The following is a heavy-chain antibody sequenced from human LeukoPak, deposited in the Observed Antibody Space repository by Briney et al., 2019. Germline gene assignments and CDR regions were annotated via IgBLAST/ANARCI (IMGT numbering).Heavy chain of an antibody. Sequence: GGSLRLSCAASGFTFSRHWMHWVRHAPGKGPVWVSRINGDGGSTNYADSVKGRLTISRDNDKETLYLQMNSLRVEDTAVYYCARAPYSSSGTFDYWGQGTLVTVSS. J-gene: IGHJ4*02. CDR2: INGDGGST. CDR1: GFTFSRHW. V-gene: IGHV3-74*01. D-gene: IGHD6-13*01. CDR3: ARAPYSSSGTFDY.